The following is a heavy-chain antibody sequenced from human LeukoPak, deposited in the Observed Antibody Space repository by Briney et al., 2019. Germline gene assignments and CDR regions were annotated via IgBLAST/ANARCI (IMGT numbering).Heavy chain of an antibody. V-gene: IGHV3-11*04. CDR1: GVTFSDYY. Sequence: GGSLRPSCAASGVTFSDYYKSWIRQAPGKGLEWVSYISSSGSTIYYADSVKGRFTSSRDNAKNSLYLQMNSLRAEDTAVYYCARGGYYYDSSGYPGYWGQGTLVTVSS. J-gene: IGHJ4*02. CDR3: ARGGYYYDSSGYPGY. D-gene: IGHD3-22*01. CDR2: ISSSGSTI.